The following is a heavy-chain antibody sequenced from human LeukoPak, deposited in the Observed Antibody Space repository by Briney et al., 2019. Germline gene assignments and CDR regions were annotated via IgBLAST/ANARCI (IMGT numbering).Heavy chain of an antibody. J-gene: IGHJ4*02. CDR2: IMPISGTA. V-gene: IGHV1-69*05. CDR1: GGTFSSYD. D-gene: IGHD2-2*01. Sequence: SVKVSCKASGGTFSSYDISWVRQAPGQGLEWMGGIMPISGTANYAQKFQGRVTITTDKPTNTAYMELSSLRSEDTAVYYCASGRTDIVVVPATLRNYYFDYWGQGTLVTVSS. CDR3: ASGRTDIVVVPATLRNYYFDY.